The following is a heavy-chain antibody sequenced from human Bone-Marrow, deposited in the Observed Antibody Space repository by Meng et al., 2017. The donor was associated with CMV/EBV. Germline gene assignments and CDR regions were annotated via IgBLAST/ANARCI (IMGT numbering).Heavy chain of an antibody. CDR3: AKALPLGSGHYHYYYYTMDV. CDR2: IHSDGSST. J-gene: IGHJ6*02. Sequence: GGSLRLSCAASGFAFDDYTMHWVRQAPGKGLVWVSRIHSDGSSTSYAASVKGRFTISRDNAKNTLYLQMNSLKTEDTAVYYCAKALPLGSGHYHYYYYTMDVWGQGTTVTVSS. D-gene: IGHD3-3*01. V-gene: IGHV3-74*01. CDR1: GFAFDDYT.